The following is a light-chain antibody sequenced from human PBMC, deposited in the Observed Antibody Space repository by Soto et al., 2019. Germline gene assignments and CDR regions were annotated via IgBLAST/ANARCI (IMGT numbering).Light chain of an antibody. V-gene: IGKV3-20*01. J-gene: IGKJ1*01. CDR3: QQYGSSPKT. CDR1: QSVSSSY. Sequence: EIVLTQSPGTLSLSPGERATLSCRASQSVSSSYLAWYQQKPGQAPRLLIYGASSRATGIPDRFSGSGSGTDLTLTISRLEPEDLAVYYCQQYGSSPKTFGQGTKVDIK. CDR2: GAS.